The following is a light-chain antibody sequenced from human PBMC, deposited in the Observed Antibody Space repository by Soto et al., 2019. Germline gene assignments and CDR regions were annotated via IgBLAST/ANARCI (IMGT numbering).Light chain of an antibody. Sequence: QSALTQPPSVSGSPGQSVTISCTGTSSDVGIYNLVSWYQQPPGTAPKLIIYEVGNRPSGVPDRFSGSKSGNTASLTISGLQAEDEADYYCTSYTSSRSVVFGGWTKLTVL. CDR1: SSDVGIYNL. CDR2: EVG. CDR3: TSYTSSRSVV. J-gene: IGLJ2*01. V-gene: IGLV2-18*02.